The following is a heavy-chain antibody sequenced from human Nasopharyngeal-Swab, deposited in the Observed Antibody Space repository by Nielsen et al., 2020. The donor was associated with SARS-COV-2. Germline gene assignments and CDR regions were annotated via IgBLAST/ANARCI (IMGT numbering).Heavy chain of an antibody. V-gene: IGHV3-23*01. CDR1: GFTFSSYA. Sequence: GESLKISCAASGFTFSSYAMSWVRQAPGKGLEWVSAISGSGGSTYYADSVKGRLTISRDNSKNTLYLQMNSLRAEDTAVYYCAKLALQQRVQVDYYGMDVWGQGTTVTVSS. J-gene: IGHJ6*02. D-gene: IGHD6-13*01. CDR2: ISGSGGST. CDR3: AKLALQQRVQVDYYGMDV.